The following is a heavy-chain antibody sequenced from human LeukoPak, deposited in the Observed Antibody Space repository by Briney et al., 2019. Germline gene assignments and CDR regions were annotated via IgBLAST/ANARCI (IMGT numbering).Heavy chain of an antibody. CDR2: INPNDGDT. V-gene: IGHV1-2*06. Sequence: ASVKVSCKAFGYTLTDYYMHWVRQAPGQGLEWMGRINPNDGDTNYAQKFQGRVTMARDTSIGTAYMELSRLTSDDTAVYFCAREGVSDYQNWCFDLWGRGAPVTVSS. J-gene: IGHJ2*01. D-gene: IGHD4-17*01. CDR1: GYTLTDYY. CDR3: AREGVSDYQNWCFDL.